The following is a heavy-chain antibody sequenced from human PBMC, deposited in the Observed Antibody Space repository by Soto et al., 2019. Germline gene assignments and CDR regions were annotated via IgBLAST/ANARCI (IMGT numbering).Heavy chain of an antibody. Sequence: SETLSLTCTVSGASISGYYWSWIRQSPGKGLEWIGYIYYSGTTNYNPSLKSRVTISIDTSKNQFSLKLSSVTAADTAVYYCARVYMVRGTIIRYFDYWGQGTLVTVSS. J-gene: IGHJ4*02. D-gene: IGHD3-10*01. CDR1: GASISGYY. CDR2: IYYSGTT. CDR3: ARVYMVRGTIIRYFDY. V-gene: IGHV4-59*01.